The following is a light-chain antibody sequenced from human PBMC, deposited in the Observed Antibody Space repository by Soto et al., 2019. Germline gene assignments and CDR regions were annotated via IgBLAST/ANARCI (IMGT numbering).Light chain of an antibody. J-gene: IGKJ3*01. Sequence: DIQMTQSPSSLSASVGDRVTITCRASQSVASLLNWYQQKPGQAPNLLIFGASRLQSGVPSRFSGSGSGTDFTLTISSLQPEDVATYYCQKYNSAPRTFGPGTKVDIK. V-gene: IGKV1-39*01. CDR1: QSVASL. CDR2: GAS. CDR3: QKYNSAPRT.